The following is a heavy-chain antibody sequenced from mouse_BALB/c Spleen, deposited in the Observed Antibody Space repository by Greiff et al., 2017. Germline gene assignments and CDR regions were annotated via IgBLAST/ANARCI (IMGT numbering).Heavy chain of an antibody. CDR2: IYPGNSDT. Sequence: EVQLQQSGTVLARPGASVKMSCKASGYTFTSYWMHWVKQRPGQGLEWIGAIYPGNSDTSYNQKFKGKAKLTAVTSTSTAYMELSSLTNEDSAVYYCTSQGTTVSYAMDYWGQGTSVTVSS. CDR3: TSQGTTVSYAMDY. V-gene: IGHV1-5*01. J-gene: IGHJ4*01. D-gene: IGHD1-1*01. CDR1: GYTFTSYW.